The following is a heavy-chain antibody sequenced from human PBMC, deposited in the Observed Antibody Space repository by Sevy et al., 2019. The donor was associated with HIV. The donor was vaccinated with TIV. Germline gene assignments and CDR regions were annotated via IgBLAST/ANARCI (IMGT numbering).Heavy chain of an antibody. V-gene: IGHV3-11*01. Sequence: GGSLRLSCEASGFRFSDYYMSWIRVAPGKGLECVSYISPSGITKYYADSMKGRFTISRDFAKNSLSLQMNSLKADDTAVYFCARGMGWIQTWLPDYWGQGTLVTVSS. CDR2: ISPSGITK. CDR1: GFRFSDYY. CDR3: ARGMGWIQTWLPDY. J-gene: IGHJ4*02. D-gene: IGHD5-18*01.